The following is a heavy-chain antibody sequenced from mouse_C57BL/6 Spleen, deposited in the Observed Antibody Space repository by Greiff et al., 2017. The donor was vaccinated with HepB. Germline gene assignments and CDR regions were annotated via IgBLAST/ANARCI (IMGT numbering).Heavy chain of an antibody. Sequence: EVQLQQSGAELVKPGASVKLSCTASGFNIKDYYMHWVKQRTEQGLEWIGRIDPEDGETKYAPNFQGKATITADTSSNTAYLQLSSLTSEDTAVYYCARRFYDYDGFAYWGKGTMVTVSA. CDR3: ARRFYDYDGFAY. CDR1: GFNIKDYY. V-gene: IGHV14-2*01. CDR2: IDPEDGET. D-gene: IGHD2-4*01. J-gene: IGHJ3*01.